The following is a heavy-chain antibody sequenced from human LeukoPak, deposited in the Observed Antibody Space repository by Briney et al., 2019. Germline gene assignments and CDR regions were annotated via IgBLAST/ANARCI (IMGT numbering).Heavy chain of an antibody. CDR1: GFTFSSYT. D-gene: IGHD6-13*01. V-gene: IGHV3-21*01. CDR3: ARDPGSSSYADY. J-gene: IGHJ4*02. Sequence: GGSLRLSCAASGFTFSSYTMNWVRQAPGMGLEWVSSISSSSSYIYYADSVKGRFTISRDNAKNSLYLQMNSLRAEDTAVYYCARDPGSSSYADYWGQGTLVTVSS. CDR2: ISSSSSYI.